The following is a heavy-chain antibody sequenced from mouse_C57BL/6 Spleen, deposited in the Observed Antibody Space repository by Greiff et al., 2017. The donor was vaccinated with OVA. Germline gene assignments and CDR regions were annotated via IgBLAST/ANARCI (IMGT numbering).Heavy chain of an antibody. CDR2: IDPSDSYT. J-gene: IGHJ2*01. V-gene: IGHV1-69*01. D-gene: IGHD2-5*01. CDR3: ARPSYYSNPFDY. Sequence: VQLQQPGAELVMPGASVKLSCKASGYTFTSYWMHWVKQRPGQGLEWIGEIDPSDSYTNYNQKFKGKSTLTVDKSSSTAYMQLSSLTSEDSAVYYCARPSYYSNPFDYWGQGTTLTVSS. CDR1: GYTFTSYW.